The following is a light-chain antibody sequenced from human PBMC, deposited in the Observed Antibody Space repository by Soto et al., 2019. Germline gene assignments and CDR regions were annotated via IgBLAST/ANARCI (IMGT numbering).Light chain of an antibody. Sequence: QSALTQPPSASGSPGQSVTISCTGTSSDVGDYNYVSWYQQHPGKAPKLIIYEVTKRPSGVPDRFSGSKSGNTASLTVSGLQAEDEADYSCSSYAGNIFYVFGTGTKVTVL. V-gene: IGLV2-8*01. J-gene: IGLJ1*01. CDR3: SSYAGNIFYV. CDR2: EVT. CDR1: SSDVGDYNY.